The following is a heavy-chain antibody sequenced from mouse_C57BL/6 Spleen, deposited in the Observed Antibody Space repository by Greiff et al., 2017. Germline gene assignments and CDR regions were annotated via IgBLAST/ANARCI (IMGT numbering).Heavy chain of an antibody. Sequence: QVQLQQSGAELVKPGASVKISCKASGYAFSSYWMNWVKQRPGKGLEWIGQIYPGDGDTNYNGKFKGKATLTADKSSSTAYMQLSSLTSEDAAVYFCASTYYMEAMDYWGQGTSVTVSS. CDR2: IYPGDGDT. J-gene: IGHJ4*01. V-gene: IGHV1-80*01. CDR1: GYAFSSYW. D-gene: IGHD2-12*01. CDR3: ASTYYMEAMDY.